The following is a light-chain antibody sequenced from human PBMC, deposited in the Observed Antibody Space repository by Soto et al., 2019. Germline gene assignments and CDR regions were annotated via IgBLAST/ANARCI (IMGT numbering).Light chain of an antibody. Sequence: EIVLTQSPATLSLSPGERATLSCGASQSVRSTYLAWFQQKPGQAPRLLIYDASTRATGIPDRFSGSGSGTDFNLTISRLEPEDSAVYYCQQYRSSPYTFGQGTKLEIK. J-gene: IGKJ2*01. CDR2: DAS. CDR3: QQYRSSPYT. V-gene: IGKV3D-20*01. CDR1: QSVRSTY.